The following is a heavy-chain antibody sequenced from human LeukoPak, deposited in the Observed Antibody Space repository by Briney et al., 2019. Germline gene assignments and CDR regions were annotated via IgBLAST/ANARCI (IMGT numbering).Heavy chain of an antibody. CDR2: IYPGDSDT. Sequence: GESLQISCQGSGYSFTSYWIGWVRQMPGKGLEWMGIIYPGDSDTRYSPSFQGQVTISADKSISTAYLQWSSLKASDTAIYYCARLGGDTYYFGSASYPNWYFDLWGRGTLVTVSS. CDR1: GYSFTSYW. V-gene: IGHV5-51*01. D-gene: IGHD3-10*01. J-gene: IGHJ2*01. CDR3: ARLGGDTYYFGSASYPNWYFDL.